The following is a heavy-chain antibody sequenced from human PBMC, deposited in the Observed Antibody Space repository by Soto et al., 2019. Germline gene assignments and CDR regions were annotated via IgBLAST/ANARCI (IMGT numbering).Heavy chain of an antibody. D-gene: IGHD6-6*01. Sequence: GGSLRLSCAASGFTFSSYGMHWVRQAPGKGLEWVAVISYDGSNKYYADSVKGRFTISRDNSKNTLYLQMNSLRAEDTAVYYCAKDWYSSSDNWFDPWGQGTLVTVSS. CDR3: AKDWYSSSDNWFDP. CDR1: GFTFSSYG. V-gene: IGHV3-30*18. CDR2: ISYDGSNK. J-gene: IGHJ5*02.